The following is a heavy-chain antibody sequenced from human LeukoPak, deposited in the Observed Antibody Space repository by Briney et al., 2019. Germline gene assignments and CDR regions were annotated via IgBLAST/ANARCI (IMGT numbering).Heavy chain of an antibody. CDR1: GGTFSSYA. D-gene: IGHD3-3*01. CDR2: IIPIFGTA. V-gene: IGHV1-69*06. J-gene: IGHJ4*02. Sequence: SVKVSCKASGGTFSSYAISWVRQAPGQGLEWTGGIIPIFGTANYAQKSQGRVTITADKSTSTAYMELSSLRSEDTAVYYCARDLGRSEYDFWSGYYSHLDYWGQGTLVTVSS. CDR3: ARDLGRSEYDFWSGYYSHLDY.